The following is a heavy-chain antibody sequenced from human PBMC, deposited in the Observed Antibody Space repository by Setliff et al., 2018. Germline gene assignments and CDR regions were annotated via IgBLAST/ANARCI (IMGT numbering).Heavy chain of an antibody. Sequence: GASVKVSCEASGYTFSTYDISWVRQAPGQGLQWMGRINPISGATDYAQKFQGRGTMTRDTSITTAYMELSSLRSDDTAMYYCARSVHGDYVRLRQNNWLDPWGQGTLVTVSS. CDR3: ARSVHGDYVRLRQNNWLDP. J-gene: IGHJ5*02. CDR2: INPISGAT. CDR1: GYTFSTYD. D-gene: IGHD4-17*01. V-gene: IGHV1-2*06.